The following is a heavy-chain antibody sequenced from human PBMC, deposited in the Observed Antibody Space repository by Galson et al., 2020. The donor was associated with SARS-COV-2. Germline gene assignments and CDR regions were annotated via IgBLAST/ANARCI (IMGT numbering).Heavy chain of an antibody. CDR1: GGSISSSSYY. J-gene: IGHJ4*02. D-gene: IGHD2-8*02. CDR3: ARDLGYRTGGVCYTGGNYFDY. CDR2: IYYSGST. Sequence: SETLSLTCTVSGGSISSSSYYWGWIRQPPGKGLEWIGSIYYSGSTYYNPSLKSRVTISVDTSKNQFSLKLSSVTAADTAVYYCARDLGYRTGGVCYTGGNYFDYWGQGTLVTVSS. V-gene: IGHV4-39*07.